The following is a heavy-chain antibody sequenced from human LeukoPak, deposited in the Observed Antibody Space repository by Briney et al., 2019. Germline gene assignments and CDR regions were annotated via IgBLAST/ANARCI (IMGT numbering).Heavy chain of an antibody. D-gene: IGHD7-27*01. CDR3: VRGGTGNGEDYFDY. CDR1: GFTFSSYA. V-gene: IGHV3-11*04. Sequence: GGSLRLSCAASGFTFSSYAMSWIRQAPGKGLEWVSYITSSGSIIYYADSVQGRLTVSRDNAKNSLHLQMDSLRVEDTAVYYCVRGGTGNGEDYFDYWGQETLVTVSS. J-gene: IGHJ4*02. CDR2: ITSSGSII.